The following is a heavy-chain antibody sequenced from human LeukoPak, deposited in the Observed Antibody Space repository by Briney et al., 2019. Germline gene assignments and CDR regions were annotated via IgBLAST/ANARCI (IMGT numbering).Heavy chain of an antibody. J-gene: IGHJ4*02. V-gene: IGHV3-23*01. CDR3: AKGFSGDSGYDY. D-gene: IGHD3-10*01. Sequence: GASLRLSCAASGFTFSSYAMSWVRQAPGKGLEWVSAISGSGGSTYYADSVKGRFTISRDNSKNTLYLQMNSLRAEDTAVYYCAKGFSGDSGYDYWGQGTLVTVSS. CDR1: GFTFSSYA. CDR2: ISGSGGST.